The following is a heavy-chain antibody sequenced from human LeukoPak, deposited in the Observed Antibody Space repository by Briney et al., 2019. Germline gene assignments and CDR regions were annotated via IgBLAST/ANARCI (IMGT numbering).Heavy chain of an antibody. V-gene: IGHV3-7*03. J-gene: IGHJ4*02. CDR1: GFTFSSYW. Sequence: SGGSLRLSCAASGFTFSSYWMSWVRQAPGKGLEWVANIKQDGSEKYYVDSVNGPFTLSRHHPNNSLYLPLNSLTAEDTAVYYCAREGQELLSPPLYYFDYWGQGTLVTVSS. CDR2: IKQDGSEK. CDR3: AREGQELLSPPLYYFDY. D-gene: IGHD2-2*01.